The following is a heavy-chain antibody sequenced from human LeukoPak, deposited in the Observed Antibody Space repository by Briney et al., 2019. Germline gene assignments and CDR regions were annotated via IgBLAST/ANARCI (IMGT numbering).Heavy chain of an antibody. J-gene: IGHJ4*02. CDR3: ARARRSMAGYSDY. Sequence: SETLSLTCAVSGGSISSSNWWSWVRQPPGKGLEWIGEIYHSGSTNYNPSLKSRVTISVDKSKNQFSLKLSSVTAADTAVYYCARARRSMAGYSDYWGQGTLVTVSS. V-gene: IGHV4-4*02. CDR2: IYHSGST. D-gene: IGHD3-9*01. CDR1: GGSISSSNW.